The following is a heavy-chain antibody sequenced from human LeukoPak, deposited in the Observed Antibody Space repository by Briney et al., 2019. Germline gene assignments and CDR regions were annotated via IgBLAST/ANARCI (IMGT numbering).Heavy chain of an antibody. CDR2: ISSSSSYI. J-gene: IGHJ4*02. D-gene: IGHD6-19*01. Sequence: GGSLRLSCAASGFTFSSYTMNWVRQAPGKGLEWVSSISSSSSYIYYADSVKGRFTISRDNAKNSLYLQMNSLRAEDTAVYYCARGGSSGWSAPDDYWGQGTLVTVSS. V-gene: IGHV3-21*06. CDR1: GFTFSSYT. CDR3: ARGGSSGWSAPDDY.